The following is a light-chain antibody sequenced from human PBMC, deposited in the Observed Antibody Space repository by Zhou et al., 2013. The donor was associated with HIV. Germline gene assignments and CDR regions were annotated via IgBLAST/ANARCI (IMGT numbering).Light chain of an antibody. CDR2: AAS. CDR1: QGIRSW. CDR3: LQHNSYPIT. V-gene: IGKV1D-12*01. Sequence: DIQMTQSPSSVSASVGDRVTITCRASQGIRSWLAWYQQKPGKAPKFLIYAASRLQSGVPSRFSGSGSGTEFTLTISSLQPEDFATYYCLQHNSYPITFGQGTRLEIK. J-gene: IGKJ5*01.